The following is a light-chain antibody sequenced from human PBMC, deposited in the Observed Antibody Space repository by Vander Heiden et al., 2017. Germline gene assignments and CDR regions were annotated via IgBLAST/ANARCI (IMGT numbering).Light chain of an antibody. CDR3: QSYDSSLSGSRV. Sequence: QSVLTHPPSVSGAPGQRVTISCTGSSSNIGAGYDVHWYQQLPGTAPKRLIYGNSNRPSGVPDRFSGSKSGTSASLAITGLQAEDEADDYCQSYDSSLSGSRVFGGGTKLTVL. CDR2: GNS. J-gene: IGLJ2*01. CDR1: SSNIGAGYD. V-gene: IGLV1-40*01.